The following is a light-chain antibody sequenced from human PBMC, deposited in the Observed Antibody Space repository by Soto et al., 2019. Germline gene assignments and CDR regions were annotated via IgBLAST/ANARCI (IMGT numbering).Light chain of an antibody. J-gene: IGKJ1*01. CDR1: QRVDSN. CDR3: QQYNNWPRT. V-gene: IGKV3-15*01. CDR2: GAS. Sequence: VMTQSPAILFVSPGDTATLSCRATQRVDSNLAWYQQKPGQAPRLLISGASTRASAIPARFSGSGSGTEYALTISSLQSEDFAVYYCQQYNNWPRTFGQGTTVEFK.